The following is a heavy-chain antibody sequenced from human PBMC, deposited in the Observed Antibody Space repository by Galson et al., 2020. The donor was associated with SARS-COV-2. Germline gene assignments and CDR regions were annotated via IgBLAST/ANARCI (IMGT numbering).Heavy chain of an antibody. V-gene: IGHV3-74*01. CDR3: ARGSRSAEDY. J-gene: IGHJ4*02. CDR2: INSDGSST. Sequence: TGGSLRLSCEVSGFTLSSYWMHWVRQAPGKGLVWVSRINSDGSSTYYADSVRGRFTVSRDNAKNTLYLQLNSLRAEDTAVYYCARGSRSAEDYWGQGALVTVSS. CDR1: GFTLSSYW. D-gene: IGHD6-25*01.